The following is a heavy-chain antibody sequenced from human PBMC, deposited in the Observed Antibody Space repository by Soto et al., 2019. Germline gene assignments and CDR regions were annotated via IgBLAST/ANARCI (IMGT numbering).Heavy chain of an antibody. D-gene: IGHD3-22*01. CDR3: GRDGDDIRGGYYDAYAL. Sequence: EVQLVESGGDLVQPGGSLRLACAASGFSVPSYWMTWVRQAPGKGLEWVANIHMDGRETNNVDSGKGSFTISRDDTISDLQMSGLRADDTAIYYCGRDGDDIRGGYYDAYALWGQGTMVTVSS. J-gene: IGHJ3*01. CDR1: GFSVPSYW. V-gene: IGHV3-7*05. CDR2: IHMDGRET.